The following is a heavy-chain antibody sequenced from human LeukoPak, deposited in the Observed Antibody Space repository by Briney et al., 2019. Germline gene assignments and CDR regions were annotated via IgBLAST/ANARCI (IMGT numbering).Heavy chain of an antibody. D-gene: IGHD3-3*01. CDR1: GYTFTSYA. J-gene: IGHJ6*02. Sequence: VASVKVSCKASGYTFTSYAISGVRQAPGQGLEWMGWISAYNGNTNYAQKLQGRVTMTTDTSTSTAYMELRSLRSDDTAVYYCARAALESITIFGVVKGPGMDVWGQGTTVTVSS. CDR2: ISAYNGNT. V-gene: IGHV1-18*01. CDR3: ARAALESITIFGVVKGPGMDV.